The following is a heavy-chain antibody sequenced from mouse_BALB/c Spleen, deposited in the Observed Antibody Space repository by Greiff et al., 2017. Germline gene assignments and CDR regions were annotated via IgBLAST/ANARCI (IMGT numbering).Heavy chain of an antibody. CDR1: GYTFTSYW. D-gene: IGHD2-3*01. CDR3: ARWLLHYAMDY. CDR2: INPSNGRT. V-gene: IGHV1S81*02. Sequence: QVQLQQPGAELVKPGASVKLSCKASGYTFTSYWMHWVKQRPGQGLEWIGEINPSNGRTNYNEKFKSKATLTVDKSSSTAYMQLSSLTSEDSAVYYCARWLLHYAMDYWGQGTSVTVSS. J-gene: IGHJ4*01.